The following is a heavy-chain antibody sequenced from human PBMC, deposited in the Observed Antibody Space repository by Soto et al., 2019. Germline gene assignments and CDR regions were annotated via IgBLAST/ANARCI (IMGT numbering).Heavy chain of an antibody. CDR3: ARGYGSGSYYDH. Sequence: ASVKVSCKASGYSFTNYFMHWVRQAPGQGPEWMGIVNPFDGSTRYAQKFQGRVTMTRDTSSSTVYMEVSSLRSDDTAVYYCARGYGSGSYYDHWGQGTLVTVPS. CDR1: GYSFTNYF. D-gene: IGHD3-10*01. CDR2: VNPFDGST. J-gene: IGHJ4*02. V-gene: IGHV1-46*01.